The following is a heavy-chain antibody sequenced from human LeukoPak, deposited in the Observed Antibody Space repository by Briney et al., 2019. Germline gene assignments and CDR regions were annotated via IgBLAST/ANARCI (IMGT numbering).Heavy chain of an antibody. CDR3: ARGSSGWYKDAFDI. J-gene: IGHJ3*02. Sequence: GGSLRLSCAASGFTFSSYAMHWVRQAPGKGLEYVSAISSNGGSIYYADSVKGRFTISRDNSKNALYLQMGSLRAEDMAVYYCARGSSGWYKDAFDIWGQGTMVTVSS. V-gene: IGHV3-64*02. CDR2: ISSNGGSI. D-gene: IGHD6-19*01. CDR1: GFTFSSYA.